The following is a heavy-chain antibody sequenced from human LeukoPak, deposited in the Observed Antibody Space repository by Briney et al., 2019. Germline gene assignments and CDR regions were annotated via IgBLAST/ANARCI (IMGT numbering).Heavy chain of an antibody. CDR3: ARSKRGIAAAYNWFDP. D-gene: IGHD6-13*01. J-gene: IGHJ5*02. CDR2: IYYSGST. CDR1: GGSISSYY. Sequence: LETLSLTCTVSGGSISSYYWSWIRQPPGKGLEWIGYIYYSGSTYYNPSLKSRVTISVDTSKNQFSLKLSSVTAADTAVYYCARSKRGIAAAYNWFDPWGQGTLVTVSS. V-gene: IGHV4-59*12.